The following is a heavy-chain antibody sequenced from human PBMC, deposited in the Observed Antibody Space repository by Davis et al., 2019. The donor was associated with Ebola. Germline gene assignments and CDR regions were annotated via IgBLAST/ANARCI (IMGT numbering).Heavy chain of an antibody. D-gene: IGHD1-20*01. J-gene: IGHJ6*02. V-gene: IGHV3-9*01. Sequence: SLKISCAASGFDFNTHAMHWVRQVPGKGLEWVSSISWNSGNTVYADSVKGRFTISRDNAKNSLYLQMNSLRDEDTAVYYCASSYNWNDRLYGMDVWGQGTTVTVSS. CDR2: ISWNSGNT. CDR3: ASSYNWNDRLYGMDV. CDR1: GFDFNTHA.